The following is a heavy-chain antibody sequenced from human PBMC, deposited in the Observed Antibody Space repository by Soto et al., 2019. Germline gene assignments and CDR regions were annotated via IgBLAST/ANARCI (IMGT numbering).Heavy chain of an antibody. J-gene: IGHJ6*02. V-gene: IGHV4-4*07. CDR3: ARADYEILTGSYVMGV. D-gene: IGHD3-9*01. Sequence: PSETVSLTCTVSADFISSYYWNWIRQPAGKGLEWIGRVSTNGATNYNPSLESRVTMSVDTSKNQFSLKLTSVTAADTAVYFCARADYEILTGSYVMGVWGQGTTLTVS. CDR1: ADFISSYY. CDR2: VSTNGAT.